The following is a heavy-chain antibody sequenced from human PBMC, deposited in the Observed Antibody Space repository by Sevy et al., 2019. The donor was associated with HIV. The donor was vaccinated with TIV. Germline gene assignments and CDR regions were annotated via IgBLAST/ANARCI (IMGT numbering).Heavy chain of an antibody. J-gene: IGHJ4*02. Sequence: GGSLRLSCEASGFTFSDYYMSWIRQAPGKGLEWVSYISGRGTTTYSVDSVRGRFTISRDNAKKSLYLQMNSLRAEDAAVYYCTRDRVDTVDYIPQYWGQGTLVTVSS. V-gene: IGHV3-11*01. CDR1: GFTFSDYY. CDR2: ISGRGTTT. D-gene: IGHD5-18*01. CDR3: TRDRVDTVDYIPQY.